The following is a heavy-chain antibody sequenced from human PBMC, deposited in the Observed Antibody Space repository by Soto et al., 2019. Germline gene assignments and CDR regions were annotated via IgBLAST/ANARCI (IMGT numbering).Heavy chain of an antibody. V-gene: IGHV4-4*02. CDR3: ARVNNGNFRADY. CDR1: GASISSNNC. Sequence: SETLSLTCAVSGASISSNNCWTLVRQPPGKGLEWIGEIYHSGGTNYNPSLKSRVSISVDKSKNQFSLELTSVTAADTAVYYCARVNNGNFRADYWGQGTLVIVSS. D-gene: IGHD1-26*01. J-gene: IGHJ4*02. CDR2: IYHSGGT.